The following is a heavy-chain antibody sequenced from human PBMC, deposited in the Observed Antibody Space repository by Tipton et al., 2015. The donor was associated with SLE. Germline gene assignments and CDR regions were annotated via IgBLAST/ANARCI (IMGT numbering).Heavy chain of an antibody. D-gene: IGHD3-10*01. CDR3: AREGSGDTAFDI. Sequence: LRLSCAVYGGSFSGYYWSWIRQPPGKGLEWIGEINHSGSTNYNPSLESRVTISVDTSKNQFSLKLSSVTAADTAVYYCAREGSGDTAFDIWGQGTMVTVSS. CDR2: INHSGST. CDR1: GGSFSGYY. V-gene: IGHV4-34*01. J-gene: IGHJ3*02.